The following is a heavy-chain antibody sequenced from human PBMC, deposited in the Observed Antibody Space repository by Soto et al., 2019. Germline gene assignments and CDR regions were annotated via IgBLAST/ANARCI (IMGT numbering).Heavy chain of an antibody. J-gene: IGHJ6*02. D-gene: IGHD4-17*01. V-gene: IGHV1-69*06. Sequence: SVKVSCKASGGTFSSYAISCVRQAPGQGLEWMGGIIPIFGTANYAQKFQGRVTITADKSTSTAYMELSSLRSEDTAVYYCARLVYGDYEGGMDVWGQGTTVTVSS. CDR3: ARLVYGDYEGGMDV. CDR1: GGTFSSYA. CDR2: IIPIFGTA.